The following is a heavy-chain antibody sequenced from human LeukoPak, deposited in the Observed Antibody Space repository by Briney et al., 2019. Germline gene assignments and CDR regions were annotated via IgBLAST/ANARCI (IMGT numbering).Heavy chain of an antibody. J-gene: IGHJ3*02. CDR2: ISWNSGSI. CDR3: AKGETSIVDAFDI. V-gene: IGHV3-9*03. CDR1: GFTFDDYA. D-gene: IGHD6-6*01. Sequence: PGRSLRLSCAASGFTFDDYAMHWVRQAPGKGLEWVSGISWNSGSIGYADSMKGRFTISRDNAKNSLYLQMNSLRAEDMALYYCAKGETSIVDAFDIWGQGTMVTVSS.